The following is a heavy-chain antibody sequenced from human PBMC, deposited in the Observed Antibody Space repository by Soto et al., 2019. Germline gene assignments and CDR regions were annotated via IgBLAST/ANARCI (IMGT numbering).Heavy chain of an antibody. CDR2: IYYSGST. CDR1: GGSISSGGYY. D-gene: IGHD4-17*01. J-gene: IGHJ4*02. Sequence: PSETLSLTCTVSGGSISSGGYYWSWIRQHPGKCLEWIGYIYYSGSTYYNPSLKSRVTISVDTSKNQFSLKLSSVTAADTAVYYCARAALAPTTVTTNYFDYWGQGTLVTVSS. CDR3: ARAALAPTTVTTNYFDY. V-gene: IGHV4-31*03.